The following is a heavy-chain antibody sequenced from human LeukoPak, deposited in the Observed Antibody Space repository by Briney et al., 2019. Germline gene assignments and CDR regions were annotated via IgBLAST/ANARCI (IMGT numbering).Heavy chain of an antibody. CDR1: GGSISSGSYY. CDR3: ARGGLVRGSINSLIAFDV. D-gene: IGHD3-10*01. Sequence: SETLSLTCSVSGGSISSGSYYWSWIRQPAGKGLEWIGNVYTSGSTNGNPSLKSRVTISVDTSKNQFSLKLNSVTPEDTALYYCARGGLVRGSINSLIAFDVWGQGIMVTVSS. V-gene: IGHV4-61*09. J-gene: IGHJ3*01. CDR2: VYTSGST.